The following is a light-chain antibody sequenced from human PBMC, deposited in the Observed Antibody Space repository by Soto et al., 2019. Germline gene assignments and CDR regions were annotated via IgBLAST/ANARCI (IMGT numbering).Light chain of an antibody. V-gene: IGLV1-40*01. CDR2: GHN. CDR3: QSYDSSLSGSGV. Sequence: QSVLTQPPSVSGAPGERVTISCTGSSSDIGAGYRVRWYQQVPGTAPKLLISGHNNRPSGVPDRFFGSKSGTSASLTIIGLQAEDEADYYCQSYDSSLSGSGVFGGGTQLTVL. J-gene: IGLJ7*01. CDR1: SSDIGAGYR.